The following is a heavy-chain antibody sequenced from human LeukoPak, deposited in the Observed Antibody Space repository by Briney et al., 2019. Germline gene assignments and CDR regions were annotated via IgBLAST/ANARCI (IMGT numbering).Heavy chain of an antibody. D-gene: IGHD6-13*01. Sequence: GGSLRLSRAASGFTFSSYEMNWVRQAPGKGLEWVSYISSSGSTIYYADSVKGRFTISRDNAKNSLYLQMNSLRAEDTAVYYCARGAYTAAGSHPSYYYYYGMDVWGQGTTVTVSS. CDR1: GFTFSSYE. CDR3: ARGAYTAAGSHPSYYYYYGMDV. V-gene: IGHV3-48*03. J-gene: IGHJ6*02. CDR2: ISSSGSTI.